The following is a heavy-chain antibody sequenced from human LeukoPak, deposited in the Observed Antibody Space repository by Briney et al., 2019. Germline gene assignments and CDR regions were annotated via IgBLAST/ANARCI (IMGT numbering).Heavy chain of an antibody. CDR3: ARETYYDILTGYADFDY. D-gene: IGHD3-9*01. V-gene: IGHV1-46*01. CDR2: INPSGGST. Sequence: ASVKASCKASGYTFTSYYMHWVRQAPGQGLEWMGIINPSGGSTSYAQKFQGRVTITTDESTSTAYMELSSLRSEDTAVYYCARETYYDILTGYADFDYWGQGTLVTVSS. CDR1: GYTFTSYY. J-gene: IGHJ4*02.